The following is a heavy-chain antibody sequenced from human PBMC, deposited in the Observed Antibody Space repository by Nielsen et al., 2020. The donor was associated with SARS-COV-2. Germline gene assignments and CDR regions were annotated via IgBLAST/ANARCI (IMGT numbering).Heavy chain of an antibody. CDR3: TRTWDTVMVFDY. V-gene: IGHV3-73*01. CDR1: GFTFSGSA. D-gene: IGHD5-18*01. Sequence: GESLKISCAASGFTFSGSAMHWVRQASGKGLEWVGRIRSKVNSYATAYAASVKGRFTISRDDSENTAYLQMNSLKIEDTAVYYCTRTWDTVMVFDYWGQGTLVTVSS. CDR2: IRSKVNSYAT. J-gene: IGHJ4*02.